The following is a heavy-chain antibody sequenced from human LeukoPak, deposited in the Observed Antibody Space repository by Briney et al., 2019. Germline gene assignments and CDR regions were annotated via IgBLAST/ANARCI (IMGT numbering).Heavy chain of an antibody. CDR2: INSDGSSK. J-gene: IGHJ4*02. D-gene: IGHD3-22*01. CDR1: GFTFSRYW. Sequence: GGSLRLSCAASGFTFSRYWMHWVRQAPGKGLVWVSRINSDGSSKSYADSVEGRFTICRDNPKNTLYVQMNSLRAEDTAVYYCARRYYYDSSGYAYYFDYWGQGPLVTVSS. V-gene: IGHV3-74*01. CDR3: ARRYYYDSSGYAYYFDY.